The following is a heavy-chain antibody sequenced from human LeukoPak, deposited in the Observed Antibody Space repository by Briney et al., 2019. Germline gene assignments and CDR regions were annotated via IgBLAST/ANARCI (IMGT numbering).Heavy chain of an antibody. Sequence: GGSLRLSCTASGFTLSSCAMSWVRQAPGKGLQWVSSITGSGVTSYYADSVKGRFTISRDNSKNTLYLEMNTLRADDTAVYFCAKESTQVIEVYFDSWGQGTLVTVSS. D-gene: IGHD2/OR15-2a*01. J-gene: IGHJ4*02. CDR3: AKESTQVIEVYFDS. V-gene: IGHV3-23*01. CDR2: ITGSGVTS. CDR1: GFTLSSCA.